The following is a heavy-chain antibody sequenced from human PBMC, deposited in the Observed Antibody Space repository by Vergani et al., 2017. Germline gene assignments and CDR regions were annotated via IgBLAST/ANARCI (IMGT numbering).Heavy chain of an antibody. CDR2: IIPIFGTA. CDR1: GGTFSSYA. D-gene: IGHD2-15*01. V-gene: IGHV1-69*01. Sequence: QVQLVQSGAEVKKPGSSVKVSCKASGGTFSSYAISWVRQAPGQGLEWMGGIIPIFGTANYAQKFQGRVTITADESTSTAYMELSSLRSEDTAGYYCAGDLGYCSGGSCYRYMDVWGKGTTVTVSS. J-gene: IGHJ6*03. CDR3: AGDLGYCSGGSCYRYMDV.